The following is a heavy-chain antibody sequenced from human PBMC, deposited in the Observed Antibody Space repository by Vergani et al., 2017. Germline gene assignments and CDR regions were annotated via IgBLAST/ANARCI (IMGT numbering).Heavy chain of an antibody. D-gene: IGHD5-18*01. J-gene: IGHJ4*02. Sequence: QVQLPESGPGLVKPSETLSLTCTVSGGSISSHYWSWIRQPPGKGLEWIGYIYYSGSTNYNPSLKSRVTISVDTSKNQFSLKLSSVTAADTAVYYCARKMRSYGHFDYWGQGTLVTVSS. CDR1: GGSISSHY. CDR2: IYYSGST. CDR3: ARKMRSYGHFDY. V-gene: IGHV4-59*11.